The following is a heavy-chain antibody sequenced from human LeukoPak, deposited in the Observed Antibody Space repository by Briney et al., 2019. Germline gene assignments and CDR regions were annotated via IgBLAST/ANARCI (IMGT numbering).Heavy chain of an antibody. CDR3: ARGLLGVVPNYFDY. CDR1: GGSFSGYY. Sequence: SETLSLTCAVYGGSFSGYYWSWIRQPPGKRLEWIGEINHSGSTNYNPSLKSRVTISVDTSKNQFSLKLSSVTAADTAVYYCARGLLGVVPNYFDYWGQGTLVTVSS. D-gene: IGHD2-21*01. CDR2: INHSGST. V-gene: IGHV4-34*01. J-gene: IGHJ4*02.